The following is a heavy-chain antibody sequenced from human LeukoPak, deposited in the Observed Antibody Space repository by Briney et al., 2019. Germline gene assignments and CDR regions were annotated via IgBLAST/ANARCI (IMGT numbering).Heavy chain of an antibody. V-gene: IGHV1-69*13. CDR1: GYTFTGYY. CDR2: IVPLFGKV. CDR3: ARTPLDFYGSGSYYIRHFDD. D-gene: IGHD3-10*01. Sequence: SVKVSCKASGYTFTGYYMHWVRQAPGQGLERMGGIVPLFGKVDYVQKFQDRVTISADESTSTAHMELRSLRFEDTAVYYCARTPLDFYGSGSYYIRHFDDWGQGTLVTVST. J-gene: IGHJ4*02.